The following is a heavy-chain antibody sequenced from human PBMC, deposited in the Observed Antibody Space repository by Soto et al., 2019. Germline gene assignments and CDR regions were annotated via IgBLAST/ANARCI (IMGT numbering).Heavy chain of an antibody. D-gene: IGHD3-10*01. V-gene: IGHV1-18*01. Sequence: GASVKVSCKASGCSLGNFGITWVRQAPGQGLEWMGWISAYTGNTNYAQKLQDRVTMTTDTSTNTAYMEMRSLRADDTAVYYCARTPGATFSLDVWGQGTTVTVSS. J-gene: IGHJ6*02. CDR2: ISAYTGNT. CDR3: ARTPGATFSLDV. CDR1: GCSLGNFG.